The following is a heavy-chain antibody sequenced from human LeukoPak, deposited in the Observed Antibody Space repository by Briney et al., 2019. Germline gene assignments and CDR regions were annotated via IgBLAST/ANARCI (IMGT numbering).Heavy chain of an antibody. Sequence: SETLSLTCAVYGGSFSGYYWSWIRQPPGKGLEWIGEINHSGSTNYNPSLKSRVTISVDTSKNQFSLKLSSVTAADTAVYYCARLYCSSTSCYSDAFDIWGQGTMVTVSS. CDR2: INHSGST. J-gene: IGHJ3*02. CDR1: GGSFSGYY. CDR3: ARLYCSSTSCYSDAFDI. D-gene: IGHD2-2*02. V-gene: IGHV4-34*01.